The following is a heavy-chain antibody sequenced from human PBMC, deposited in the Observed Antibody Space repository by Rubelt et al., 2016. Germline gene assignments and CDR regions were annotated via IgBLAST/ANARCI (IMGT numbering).Heavy chain of an antibody. Sequence: QVQLQESGPGLVKPSETLSLTCTVSGGSISSYYWSWIRQPPGKGLEWIGYIYYSGSTNYNPSLKSRFTLSLATSKNQFSLRLSSVTAADTAVYYCAMLPDLAYCTNCVCFDYWGQGTLVTVSS. J-gene: IGHJ4*02. CDR1: GGSISSYY. D-gene: IGHD2-8*01. CDR3: AMLPDLAYCTNCVCFDY. V-gene: IGHV4-59*12. CDR2: IYYSGST.